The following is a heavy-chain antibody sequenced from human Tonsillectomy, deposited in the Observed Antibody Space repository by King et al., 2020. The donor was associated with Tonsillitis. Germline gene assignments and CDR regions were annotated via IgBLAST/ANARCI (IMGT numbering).Heavy chain of an antibody. D-gene: IGHD3-22*01. V-gene: IGHV1-46*01. CDR2: INPSGGSI. CDR1: GYTFSSYY. Sequence: QLVQSGTEVKKPGASVKVSCKASGYTFSSYYIHWVRQAPGQGLEWMGIINPSGGSISYAQKFQGRVTMTRDTSTSTVYMELSSLKSEETAVYYCAMDLYYYDSSGYAEYYYYGMDVWGQGTTVTVSS. J-gene: IGHJ6*02. CDR3: AMDLYYYDSSGYAEYYYYGMDV.